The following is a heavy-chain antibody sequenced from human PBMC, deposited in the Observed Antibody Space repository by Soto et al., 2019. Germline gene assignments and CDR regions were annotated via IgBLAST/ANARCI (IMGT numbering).Heavy chain of an antibody. J-gene: IGHJ4*02. V-gene: IGHV3-11*06. Sequence: PGGSLRLSCAASGFTFSDYYMTWIRQAPGQGLEWGSYISGSGSYTNYADSVKGRFTISRDNATNSLYLQMNSLRAEDTAVYYGARDPSGDCSSTSCYFYWGQGTLVTVSS. CDR1: GFTFSDYY. CDR3: ARDPSGDCSSTSCYFY. CDR2: ISGSGSYT. D-gene: IGHD2-2*03.